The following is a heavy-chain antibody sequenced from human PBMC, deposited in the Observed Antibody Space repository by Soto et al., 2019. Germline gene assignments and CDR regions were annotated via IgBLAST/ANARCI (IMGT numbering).Heavy chain of an antibody. CDR3: ARVGLSIAVRPFDY. J-gene: IGHJ4*02. CDR2: IYYSGST. Sequence: SETLSLTCTVSGGSISSGDYYWSWIRQPPGKGLEWIGYIYYSGSTYYNPSLKSRVTISLDTSKNQFSLKLSSVTAADTAVYYCARVGLSIAVRPFDYWGKGTLVTVSS. V-gene: IGHV4-30-4*01. D-gene: IGHD6-6*01. CDR1: GGSISSGDYY.